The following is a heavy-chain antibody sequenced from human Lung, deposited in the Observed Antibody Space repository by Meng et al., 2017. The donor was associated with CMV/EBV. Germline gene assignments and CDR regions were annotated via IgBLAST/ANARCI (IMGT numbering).Heavy chain of an antibody. CDR3: AKDDPVFHY. V-gene: IGHV3-30*02. J-gene: IGHJ4*02. CDR2: IRNDESDK. Sequence: QVQLGVSGGGGVQAGGSLRLSCAASGFTFSSYGMHWVRQAPGKGPEWVAFIRNDESDKYYGDSVKGRFTISRDTSKNTVDLQMNSLRTEDTAVYYCAKDDPVFHYWGQGTLVTVSS. CDR1: GFTFSSYG.